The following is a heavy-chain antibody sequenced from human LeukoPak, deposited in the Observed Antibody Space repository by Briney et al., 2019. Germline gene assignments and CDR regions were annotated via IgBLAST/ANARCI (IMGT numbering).Heavy chain of an antibody. J-gene: IGHJ6*03. V-gene: IGHV4-59*12. D-gene: IGHD4-23*01. CDR1: GGSISSYY. Sequence: PSETLSLTCTVSGGSISSYYWSWIRQPPGKGLEWIGYIYYSGSTNYNPSLKSRVTISVDTSKNQFSLKLSSVTAADTAVYYCARVYGGNGLGSDYYYYMDVWGKGTTVTVSS. CDR3: ARVYGGNGLGSDYYYYMDV. CDR2: IYYSGST.